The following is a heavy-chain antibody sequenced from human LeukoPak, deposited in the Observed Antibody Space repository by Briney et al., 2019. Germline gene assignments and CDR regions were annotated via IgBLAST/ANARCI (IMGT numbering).Heavy chain of an antibody. CDR3: ARCGGSYKYFHH. D-gene: IGHD2-21*01. V-gene: IGHV4-30-4*01. J-gene: IGHJ1*01. CDR2: IYYSGST. Sequence: SETLSLTCTVSGGSISSGDYYWSWIRQPPGKSLEWIGYIYYSGSTYYNPSPKSRVTISADTSKNQFSLKLSSVAAADTAVYYCARCGGSYKYFHHWGQGTLVTVSS. CDR1: GGSISSGDYY.